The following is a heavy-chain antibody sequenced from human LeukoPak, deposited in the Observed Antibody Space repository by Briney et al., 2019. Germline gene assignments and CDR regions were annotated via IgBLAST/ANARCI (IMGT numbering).Heavy chain of an antibody. V-gene: IGHV1-2*02. CDR1: GYTFTGYY. J-gene: IGHJ5*02. CDR3: ARARPVFSGRGWFDR. D-gene: IGHD1-26*01. CDR2: ISPNNGGT. Sequence: GASVKVSCKTSGYTFTGYYMHWVRQAPGQGLEWMGWISPNNGGTNFAQEFQGRVTMTRDTSISTAYMELSSLRSEDTGVYCCARARPVFSGRGWFDRWGQGTLVTVSS.